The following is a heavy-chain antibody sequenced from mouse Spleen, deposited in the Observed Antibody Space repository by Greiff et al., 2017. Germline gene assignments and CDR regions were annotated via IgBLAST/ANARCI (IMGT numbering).Heavy chain of an antibody. CDR3: ARAPPADGFAY. Sequence: LQQPGAELVKPGASVKMSCKASGYTFTSYNMHWVKQTPGQGLEWIGAIYPGNGDTSYNQKFKGKATLTADKSSSTAYMQLSSLTSEDSAVYYCARAPPADGFAYWGQGTLVTVSA. J-gene: IGHJ3*01. V-gene: IGHV1-12*01. CDR2: IYPGNGDT. CDR1: GYTFTSYN.